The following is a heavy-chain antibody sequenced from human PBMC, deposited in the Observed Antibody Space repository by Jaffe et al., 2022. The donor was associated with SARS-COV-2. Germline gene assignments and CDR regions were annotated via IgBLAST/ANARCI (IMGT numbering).Heavy chain of an antibody. CDR2: ISYDRTST. CDR3: ARVLATYSLDH. Sequence: QVYLVESGGGVVQPGRSLRLSCAASGFTFGSYDMHWVRQAPGKGLEWVAVISYDRTSTFYADSVKGRFTVSRDNSKNTLYLQMDSLRVDDSGTYFCARVLATYSLDHWGQGTLVIVSS. CDR1: GFTFGSYD. J-gene: IGHJ4*02. V-gene: IGHV3-30-3*01. D-gene: IGHD2-15*01.